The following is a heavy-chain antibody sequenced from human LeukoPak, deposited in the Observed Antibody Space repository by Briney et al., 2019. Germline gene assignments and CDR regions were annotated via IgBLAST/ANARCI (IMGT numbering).Heavy chain of an antibody. CDR1: GYSFSSHD. Sequence: ASVKVSCKASGYSFSSHDINWVRQATGQGLEWMGWMNPKSGNTDHAQKFQGRVTMTRNTSISTAYMELSSLRSEDTAVYYCARGWLRLGELSTDFDYWGQGTLVTVSS. V-gene: IGHV1-8*01. D-gene: IGHD3-16*02. CDR3: ARGWLRLGELSTDFDY. CDR2: MNPKSGNT. J-gene: IGHJ4*02.